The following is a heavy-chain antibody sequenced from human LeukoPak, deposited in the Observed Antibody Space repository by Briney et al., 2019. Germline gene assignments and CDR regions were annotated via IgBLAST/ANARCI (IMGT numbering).Heavy chain of an antibody. CDR1: GFTFSSYA. Sequence: GGSLRLSCAASGFTFSSYAMSWVRQAPGKGLEWVSGISGSGGSTYYADSVKGRFTISRDNSKNTLYLQMNSLRAEDTAVYYCARDKIVGATKFDFWGQGTLVTVSS. CDR3: ARDKIVGATKFDF. V-gene: IGHV3-23*01. CDR2: ISGSGGST. J-gene: IGHJ4*02. D-gene: IGHD1-26*01.